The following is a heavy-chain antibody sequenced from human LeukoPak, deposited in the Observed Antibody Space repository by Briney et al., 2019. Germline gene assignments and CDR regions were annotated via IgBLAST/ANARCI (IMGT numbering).Heavy chain of an antibody. Sequence: GGSLRLSCTASGFTFGDYGMSWVRQAPGKGLEWVGFIRSKAYGGTTEYAASVKGRFTISRDDSKSIAYLQMNSLKAEDTAVYFCTGSFGALSFFDSWGQGTLVTVSS. CDR3: TGSFGALSFFDS. CDR1: GFTFGDYG. V-gene: IGHV3-49*04. CDR2: IRSKAYGGTT. J-gene: IGHJ4*02. D-gene: IGHD3-10*01.